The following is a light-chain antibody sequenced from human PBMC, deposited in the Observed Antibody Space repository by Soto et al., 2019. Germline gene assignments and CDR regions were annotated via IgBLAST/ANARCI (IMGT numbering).Light chain of an antibody. Sequence: IVMTQSPATLSVSPGERATLSCRASQSVSSNLAWYQQKPGQAPRLLIYGESTRATGIPARFSGSGSGTEFTLTISSLQSEDFAVYYCQQYNNWPFPSWTFGQGTKVEIK. CDR1: QSVSSN. CDR3: QQYNNWPFPSWT. CDR2: GES. J-gene: IGKJ1*01. V-gene: IGKV3-15*01.